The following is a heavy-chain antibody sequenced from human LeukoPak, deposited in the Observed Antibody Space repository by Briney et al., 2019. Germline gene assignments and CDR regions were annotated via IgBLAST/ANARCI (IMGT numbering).Heavy chain of an antibody. J-gene: IGHJ4*02. CDR3: ATAGRRLFGVLIPLSFDY. V-gene: IGHV1-46*01. D-gene: IGHD3-3*01. Sequence: ASVKVSCKASGYTFTSYYIHWVRQAPGQGLEWMGIINPSADSTNYAQKFQGRVTMTRDMSTSTVYMELSSLRSEDTALYYCATAGRRLFGVLIPLSFDYWGQGTLVTVSS. CDR1: GYTFTSYY. CDR2: INPSADST.